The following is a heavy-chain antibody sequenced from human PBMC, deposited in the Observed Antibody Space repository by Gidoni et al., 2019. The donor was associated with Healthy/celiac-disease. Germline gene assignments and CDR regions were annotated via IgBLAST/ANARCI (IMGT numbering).Heavy chain of an antibody. J-gene: IGHJ4*02. D-gene: IGHD3-16*01. V-gene: IGHV3-49*04. CDR1: GFTFGDYA. Sequence: EVQLVESGGGLVQPGRSLRLSCTASGFTFGDYAMSWVRQAPGKGLEWVGFIRSKAYGGTTEYAASVKGRFTISRDDSKSIAYLQMNSLKTEDTAVYYCTRDGDMITFGGGLDYWGQGTLVTVSS. CDR2: IRSKAYGGTT. CDR3: TRDGDMITFGGGLDY.